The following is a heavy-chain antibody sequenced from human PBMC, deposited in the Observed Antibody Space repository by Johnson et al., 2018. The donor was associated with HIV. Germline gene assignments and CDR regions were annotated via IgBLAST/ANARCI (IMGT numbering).Heavy chain of an antibody. J-gene: IGHJ3*02. Sequence: QVQLVESGGGVVQPGRSLRLSCAASGFTFSSNPMHWVRQAPGKGLEWVAVIRYDGSNTYYADSVKGRFTISRDNSKNMLYLQMNSLRAEDTAVYYCAKEEYYGSGSYDAFDIWGQGTMVTVSS. CDR1: GFTFSSNP. CDR3: AKEEYYGSGSYDAFDI. CDR2: IRYDGSNT. D-gene: IGHD3-10*01. V-gene: IGHV3-30*02.